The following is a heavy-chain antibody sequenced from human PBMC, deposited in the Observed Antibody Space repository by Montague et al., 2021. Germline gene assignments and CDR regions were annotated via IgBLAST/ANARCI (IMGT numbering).Heavy chain of an antibody. V-gene: IGHV3-74*01. J-gene: IGHJ6*03. Sequence: SLSLSFSASGFTFRSYWMHWVRQAPGKGLVWVSRIKSDGLIAIYADSVKGRFTISRDSAKDTLHLQMNSLRAEDTATYYCARGGLRNYYYYMDVWGKGTTVTVSS. D-gene: IGHD3-16*01. CDR3: ARGGLRNYYYYMDV. CDR2: IKSDGLIA. CDR1: GFTFRSYW.